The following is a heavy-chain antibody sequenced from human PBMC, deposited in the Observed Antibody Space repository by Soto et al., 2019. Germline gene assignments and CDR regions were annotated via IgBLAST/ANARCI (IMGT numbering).Heavy chain of an antibody. V-gene: IGHV3-53*01. J-gene: IGHJ4*02. CDR2: IYSGSST. Sequence: GGSLRLSCAASGFTVSSNYMSWVRQAPGKGLEWVSVIYSGSSTYYADSVKGRFTISRDNSKNTLYLQMNSLRAEDTAVYYCARSLYYYDSGSYYASDYWGQGTLVTVSS. CDR3: ARSLYYYDSGSYYASDY. CDR1: GFTVSSNY. D-gene: IGHD3-10*01.